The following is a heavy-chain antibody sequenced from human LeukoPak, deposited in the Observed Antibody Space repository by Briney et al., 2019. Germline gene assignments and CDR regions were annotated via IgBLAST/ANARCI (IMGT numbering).Heavy chain of an antibody. CDR1: GYTFTGYY. V-gene: IGHV1-2*02. D-gene: IGHD1-20*01. Sequence: ASVKVSCKASGYTFTGYYMHWVRQAPGQGLEWMGWINPNSGGTNYAQKFQGRVTMTRDASISTAYMELSRLRSDDTAVYYCARGGPNWNDQGTVDAFDIWGQGTMVTVSS. CDR3: ARGGPNWNDQGTVDAFDI. J-gene: IGHJ3*02. CDR2: INPNSGGT.